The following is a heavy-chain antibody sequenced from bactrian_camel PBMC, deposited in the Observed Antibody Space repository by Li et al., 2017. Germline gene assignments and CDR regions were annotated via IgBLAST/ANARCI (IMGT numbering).Heavy chain of an antibody. CDR1: GGVYSTLA. CDR3: GRDIDVVGGVWYSKPY. CDR2: IDSEGGT. D-gene: IGHD6*01. J-gene: IGHJ4*01. V-gene: IGHV3S53*01. Sequence: HVQLVESGGGSVQAGGSLRLSCVASGGVYSTLAMAWFRQSPGKEREGVSAIDSEGGTTYADSVKGRFTISRDNTNNTLYLQLNSLKTEDTAMYYCGRDIDVVGGVWYSKPYWGQGTQVTVS.